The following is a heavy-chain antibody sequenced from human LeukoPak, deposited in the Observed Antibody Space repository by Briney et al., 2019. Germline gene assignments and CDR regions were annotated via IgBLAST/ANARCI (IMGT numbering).Heavy chain of an antibody. V-gene: IGHV3-7*01. CDR1: GFSFSSYW. CDR2: IKQDGSEK. D-gene: IGHD4-4*01. CDR3: TRVRRDDYTTSGYTTSYYYFDY. Sequence: GGSLRLSCTASGFSFSSYWLTWVRQAPGKGPESVANIKQDGSEKYFVDSVKGRFTISRDNAKNSVYLQMNSLRAEDTAVYFCTRVRRDDYTTSGYTTSYYYFDYWGQGALATVSS. J-gene: IGHJ4*02.